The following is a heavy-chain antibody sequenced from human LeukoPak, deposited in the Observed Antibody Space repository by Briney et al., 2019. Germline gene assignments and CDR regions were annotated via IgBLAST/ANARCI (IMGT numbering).Heavy chain of an antibody. CDR2: ISYDGSNK. CDR1: GFTFSSYA. D-gene: IGHD6-13*01. Sequence: GGSLRLSCAASGFTFSSYAMHWVRQAPGKGLEWVAVISYDGSNKYYADSVKGRFTISRDNSKNTLYLQMNSLRAEDTAVYYCAKGGGSSWLKSDYWGQGTLVTVSS. V-gene: IGHV3-30*04. CDR3: AKGGGSSWLKSDY. J-gene: IGHJ4*02.